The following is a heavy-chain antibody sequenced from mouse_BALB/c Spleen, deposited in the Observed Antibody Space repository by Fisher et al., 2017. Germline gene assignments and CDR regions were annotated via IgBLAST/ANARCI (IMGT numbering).Heavy chain of an antibody. D-gene: IGHD2-10*02. J-gene: IGHJ4*01. V-gene: IGHV1-18*01. CDR3: ARMGYGNYVNAMDY. Sequence: KFKGKATLTVDKSSSTAYMELRSLTSEDTAVYYCARMGYGNYVNAMDYWGQGTSVTV.